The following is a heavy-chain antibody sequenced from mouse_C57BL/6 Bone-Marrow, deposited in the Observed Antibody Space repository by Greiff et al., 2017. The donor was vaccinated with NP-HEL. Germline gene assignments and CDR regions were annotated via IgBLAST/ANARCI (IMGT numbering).Heavy chain of an antibody. CDR3: ARDYYGPWFAY. J-gene: IGHJ3*01. D-gene: IGHD1-1*01. CDR2: LYPGDGDT. Sequence: QVQLKESGAELVKPGASVKISCKASGYAFSSYWMNWVKQRPGKGLAWIGQLYPGDGDTNYNGKFKGQATLTADNSSSTAYMQLSSLTSEDSAVYFCARDYYGPWFAYWGQGTLVTVSA. CDR1: GYAFSSYW. V-gene: IGHV1-80*01.